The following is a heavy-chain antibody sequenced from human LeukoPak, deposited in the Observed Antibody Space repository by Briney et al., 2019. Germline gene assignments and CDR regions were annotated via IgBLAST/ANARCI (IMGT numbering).Heavy chain of an antibody. CDR1: GFTFSSYE. CDR2: ISSSGSTI. Sequence: PGGSLRLSCAASGFTFSSYEMNWVRQAPGKGLEWVSYISSSGSTIYYADSVKGRFTISRDNAKNSLYLQMNSLRAEDTAVYYCARGLGRFGHRFGYLGQGTLVTVSS. CDR3: ARGLGRFGHRFGY. V-gene: IGHV3-48*03. D-gene: IGHD3-10*01. J-gene: IGHJ4*02.